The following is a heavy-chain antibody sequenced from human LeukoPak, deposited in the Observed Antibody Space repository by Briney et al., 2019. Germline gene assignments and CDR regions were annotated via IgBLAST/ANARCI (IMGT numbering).Heavy chain of an antibody. CDR1: GFTFSSYS. J-gene: IGHJ4*02. Sequence: GGSLRLSCAASGFTFSSYSMNWVRHAPGKGLEGVSSISSSSSYIYYADSVKGRFTISRDNAKNSLYLQMNSLRAEDTAVYYCARAENRELYCTNGVCYPPIDYWGQGTLVTVSS. V-gene: IGHV3-21*01. D-gene: IGHD2-8*01. CDR2: ISSSSSYI. CDR3: ARAENRELYCTNGVCYPPIDY.